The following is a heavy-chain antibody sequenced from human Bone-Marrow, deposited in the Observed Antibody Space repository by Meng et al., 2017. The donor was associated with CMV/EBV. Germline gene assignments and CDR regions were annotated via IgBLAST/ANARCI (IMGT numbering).Heavy chain of an antibody. Sequence: GSLRLSCTVSGGSITGYYWSWFRQPPGKGLEWIGFIYHSGSTNYNPSLKSRVTISVDTSKNQVSVKLTSVTVTDTAVYFCAREGGFLQFSHFGYWGRGALVTVSS. J-gene: IGHJ4*02. CDR3: AREGGFLQFSHFGY. CDR1: GGSITGYY. V-gene: IGHV4-59*01. D-gene: IGHD3-3*01. CDR2: IYHSGST.